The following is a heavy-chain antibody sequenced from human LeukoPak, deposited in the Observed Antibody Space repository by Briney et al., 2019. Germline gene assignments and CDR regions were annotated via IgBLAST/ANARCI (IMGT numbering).Heavy chain of an antibody. CDR2: INHSGST. J-gene: IGHJ4*02. CDR1: GGSFSGHY. Sequence: SETLSLTCAVYGGSFSGHYWSWIRQPPGKGLEWIGEINHSGSTNYHPSLKSRVTISVDTSKNQFSLRLRSVTAADTAVYYCARTGLMGFDYWGQGTLVTVSS. V-gene: IGHV4-34*01. CDR3: ARTGLMGFDY. D-gene: IGHD1-14*01.